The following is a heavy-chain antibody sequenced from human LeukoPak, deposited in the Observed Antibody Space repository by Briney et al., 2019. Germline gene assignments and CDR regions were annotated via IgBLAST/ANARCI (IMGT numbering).Heavy chain of an antibody. CDR1: GYKLTAYW. CDR3: ATSYDYGEPLVDY. Sequence: GESLKISCKGSGYKLTAYWITWVRQMPGEGLEWMGRIDPSDSYVTYRPSFEGQVTFSVDKSISTAYLQWSSLKASDTAMYYCATSYDYGEPLVDYWGQGTLVIVSS. V-gene: IGHV5-10-1*04. J-gene: IGHJ4*02. CDR2: IDPSDSYV. D-gene: IGHD4/OR15-4a*01.